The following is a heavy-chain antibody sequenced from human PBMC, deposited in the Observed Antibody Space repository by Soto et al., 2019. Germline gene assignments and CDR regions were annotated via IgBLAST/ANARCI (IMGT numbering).Heavy chain of an antibody. J-gene: IGHJ4*02. Sequence: PLRLSCAASGFTFSSYAMSWVRQAPGKGLEWVSAISGSGGSTYYADSVKGRFTISRDNSKNTLYLQMNSLRAEDTAVYYCAKDHPYYYDSSGYYDYWGQGTLVTVSS. CDR3: AKDHPYYYDSSGYYDY. CDR2: ISGSGGST. D-gene: IGHD3-22*01. CDR1: GFTFSSYA. V-gene: IGHV3-23*01.